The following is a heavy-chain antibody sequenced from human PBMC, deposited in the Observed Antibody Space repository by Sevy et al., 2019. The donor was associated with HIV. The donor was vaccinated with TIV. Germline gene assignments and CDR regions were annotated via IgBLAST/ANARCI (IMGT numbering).Heavy chain of an antibody. J-gene: IGHJ4*02. Sequence: GESLKISCKGSGYSFTSHWIGWVRHMPGKGLEWMGIIYPDASDTRYSPSFQGQVTFSADKSISPAYLQWSSLKASDTAMYYCATSRSGYFDSNGYYIYWGQGTLVTVSS. CDR1: GYSFTSHW. D-gene: IGHD3-22*01. CDR2: IYPDASDT. V-gene: IGHV5-51*01. CDR3: ATSRSGYFDSNGYYIY.